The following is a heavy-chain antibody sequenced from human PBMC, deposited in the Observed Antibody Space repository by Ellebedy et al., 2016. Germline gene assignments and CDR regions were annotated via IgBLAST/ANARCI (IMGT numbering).Heavy chain of an antibody. D-gene: IGHD5-18*01. CDR1: GFTFSSYA. J-gene: IGHJ5*02. V-gene: IGHV3-30-3*01. CDR2: ISYDGSNK. Sequence: GGSLRLXXAASGFTFSSYAMHWVRQAPGKGLEWVAVISYDGSNKYYADSVKGRFTISRDNSKNTLYLQMNSLRAEDTAVYYCSRLSYTYGHAWGQGALVTVSS. CDR3: SRLSYTYGHA.